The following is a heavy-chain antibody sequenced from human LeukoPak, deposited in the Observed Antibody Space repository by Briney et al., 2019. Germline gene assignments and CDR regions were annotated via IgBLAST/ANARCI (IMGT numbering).Heavy chain of an antibody. J-gene: IGHJ4*02. CDR3: ARDLTDYGGNGY. V-gene: IGHV3-48*03. CDR1: GFTFSSYE. CDR2: ISSSGSTI. Sequence: PGGSLRLSCAASGFTFSSYEMNWVRQAPGKGLEGVSYISSSGSTIYYADSVKGRFTISRDNAKNSLYLQMNSLRAEDTAVYYCARDLTDYGGNGYWGQGTLVTVSS. D-gene: IGHD4-23*01.